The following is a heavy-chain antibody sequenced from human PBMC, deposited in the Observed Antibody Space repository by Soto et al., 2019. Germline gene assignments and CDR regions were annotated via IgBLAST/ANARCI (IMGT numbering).Heavy chain of an antibody. Sequence: QVQLQESGPGLVKPSETLSLTCTVSGGSISSYYWSWIRQPPGKGLEWTGNIYYTGSTNYNTSLKSRVTISVDTSKNQFSLHLTSVTSADTAVYYCARAPLYSSYYYYMDVWGKGTTVTVSS. D-gene: IGHD4-4*01. V-gene: IGHV4-59*01. J-gene: IGHJ6*03. CDR2: IYYTGST. CDR3: ARAPLYSSYYYYMDV. CDR1: GGSISSYY.